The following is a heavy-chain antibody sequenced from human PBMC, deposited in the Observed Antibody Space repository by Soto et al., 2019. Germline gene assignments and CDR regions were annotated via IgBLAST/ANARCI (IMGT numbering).Heavy chain of an antibody. J-gene: IGHJ6*02. CDR3: ARDMEYSSGWYHPLYYYYGMDV. Sequence: GGSLRLSCAASGFTFSSYAMHWVRQAPGKELKWVAVISYDGSNKYYADSVKGRFTSSRDNSKNTLYLQMNSLRAEDTAVYYCARDMEYSSGWYHPLYYYYGMDVWGQGTTVTVSS. V-gene: IGHV3-30-3*01. CDR1: GFTFSSYA. D-gene: IGHD6-19*01. CDR2: ISYDGSNK.